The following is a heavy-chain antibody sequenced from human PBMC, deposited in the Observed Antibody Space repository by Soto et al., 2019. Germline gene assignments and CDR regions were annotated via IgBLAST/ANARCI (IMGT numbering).Heavy chain of an antibody. D-gene: IGHD4-17*01. Sequence: ETLSLTCAVYGGSFSGYYWSCIRQPPGKGLEWIGEINHSGSTNYNPSLKGRVTISVDTSKNQFSLNLISVTAADTAVYYCARGGDYEGWGQGTLVTVSS. V-gene: IGHV4-34*01. CDR1: GGSFSGYY. J-gene: IGHJ4*02. CDR2: INHSGST. CDR3: ARGGDYEG.